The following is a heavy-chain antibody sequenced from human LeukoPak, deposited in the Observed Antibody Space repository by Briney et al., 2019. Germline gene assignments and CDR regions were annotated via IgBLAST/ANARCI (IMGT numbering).Heavy chain of an antibody. J-gene: IGHJ3*02. CDR2: TYYRSKWYN. D-gene: IGHD2-2*01. CDR3: ARLHTIWNAFDI. CDR1: GDTVSSSSAA. V-gene: IGHV6-1*01. Sequence: SQTLSLTCAISGDTVSSSSAAWNWIRQSPSRGLEWLGRTYYRSKWYNDYAVSVKGRITINPDTSKSQFSLQLNSVTPEDTAVYYCARLHTIWNAFDIWGQGTMVTVSS.